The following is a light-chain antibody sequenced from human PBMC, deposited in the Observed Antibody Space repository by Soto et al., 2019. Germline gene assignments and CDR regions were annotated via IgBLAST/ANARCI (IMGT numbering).Light chain of an antibody. J-gene: IGKJ1*01. CDR1: QSVRTN. Sequence: EIVMAKSPATLSVSPGERATLSCRASQSVRTNLAWYQQKPGQAPRLLIYGATTRATGVPARFSGSGSGTEFTLTISSLQSEDLAIYYCQQYENWPPWTFGQGTKVDIK. CDR3: QQYENWPPWT. V-gene: IGKV3-15*01. CDR2: GAT.